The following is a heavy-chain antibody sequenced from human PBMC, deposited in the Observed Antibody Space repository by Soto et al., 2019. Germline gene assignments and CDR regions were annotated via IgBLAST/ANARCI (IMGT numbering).Heavy chain of an antibody. J-gene: IGHJ4*02. V-gene: IGHV4-59*05. Sequence: PSETLSLTCTVSGDSIKNYFWSWIRQPPGKGLEWIGSIYYSGSTYYNPSLKSRVTISVDTSKNQFSLKLSSVTAADTAVYYCARFSGSEYYFDYWGQGTLVTVSS. CDR2: IYYSGST. CDR3: ARFSGSEYYFDY. CDR1: GDSIKNYF. D-gene: IGHD5-12*01.